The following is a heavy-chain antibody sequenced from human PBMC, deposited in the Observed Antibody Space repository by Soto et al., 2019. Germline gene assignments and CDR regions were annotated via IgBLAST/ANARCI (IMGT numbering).Heavy chain of an antibody. CDR2: IYFGGTT. V-gene: IGHV4-59*02. CDR3: TRHAVITRLQYGMDA. J-gene: IGHJ6*02. CDR1: VVSVSGYY. D-gene: IGHD1-20*01. Sequence: PSETLSLTCTFSVVSVSGYYWSCIRHPPGKGLEWLGYIYFGGTTLYNPSVKSRVTISVDTSKNQCYLKLRSVTAADTATYYCTRHAVITRLQYGMDAWGQGIMVTVSS.